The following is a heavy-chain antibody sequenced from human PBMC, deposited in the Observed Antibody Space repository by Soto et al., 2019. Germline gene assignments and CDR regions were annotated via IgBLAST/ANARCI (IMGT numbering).Heavy chain of an antibody. D-gene: IGHD1-7*01. Sequence: PGGSLRLSCAASVFAFSTYSINWVRQAPGKGLEWFSYISSSSNTITYADSVRGRFTISRDNAKNSLYLQMNSLRAEDTAAYYCARELQLTGTTNNWFDPWGQGTLVTVSS. CDR2: ISSSSNTI. CDR1: VFAFSTYS. V-gene: IGHV3-48*04. J-gene: IGHJ5*02. CDR3: ARELQLTGTTNNWFDP.